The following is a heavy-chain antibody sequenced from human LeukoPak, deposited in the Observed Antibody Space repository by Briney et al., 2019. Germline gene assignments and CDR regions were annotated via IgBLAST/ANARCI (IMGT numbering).Heavy chain of an antibody. J-gene: IGHJ4*02. CDR1: GFTFSSYS. D-gene: IGHD1-26*01. CDR2: ITASGTAM. Sequence: GGSLRLSCAASGFTFSSYSMNWVRQAPGKGLEWVSHITASGTAMFYADFVRGRFTISRDNAKNSLYLQMNSLRDEDTAVYYCASSGSYRFDYWGQGTLVTVSS. V-gene: IGHV3-48*02. CDR3: ASSGSYRFDY.